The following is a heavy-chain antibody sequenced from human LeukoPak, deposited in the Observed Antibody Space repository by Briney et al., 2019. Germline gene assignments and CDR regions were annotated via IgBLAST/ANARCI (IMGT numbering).Heavy chain of an antibody. V-gene: IGHV4-34*01. D-gene: IGHD5-12*01. CDR2: INHSGST. CDR3: ARFQVATIEGS. CDR1: GVSFSGYY. J-gene: IGHJ4*02. Sequence: PSETLSLTCAVYGVSFSGYYWSWIRQPPGKGLEWIGEINHSGSTNYNPSLKSRVTISVDTSKNQFSLKLSSVTAADTAVYYCARFQVATIEGSWGQGTLVTVSS.